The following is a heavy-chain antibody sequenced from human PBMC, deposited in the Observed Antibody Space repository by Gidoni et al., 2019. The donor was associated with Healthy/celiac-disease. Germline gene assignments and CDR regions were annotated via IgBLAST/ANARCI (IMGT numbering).Heavy chain of an antibody. V-gene: IGHV3-7*03. CDR2: IKQDGSEK. J-gene: IGHJ3*02. Sequence: APGKGLEWVANIKQDGSEKYYVDSVKGRFTISRDNAKNSLYLQMNSLRAEDTAVYYCARDPYYRDAFDIWGQGTMVTVSS. CDR3: ARDPYYRDAFDI. D-gene: IGHD3-10*01.